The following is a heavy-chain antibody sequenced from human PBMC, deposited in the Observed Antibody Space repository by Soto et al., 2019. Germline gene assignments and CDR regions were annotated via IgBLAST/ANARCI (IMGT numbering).Heavy chain of an antibody. CDR2: INAGFGAT. V-gene: IGHV1-69*06. Sequence: QVQLEQSGAEVKKPGSSVKVSCKASGGTFGRYAISWVRRAPGQSLEWMGQINAGFGATDLAQMFQGRVTITADKSTTTVYMELGSLRSDDTAVYYCATDCSGGSCYGASGMDVWGQGTTVTVS. D-gene: IGHD2-15*01. CDR1: GGTFGRYA. CDR3: ATDCSGGSCYGASGMDV. J-gene: IGHJ6*02.